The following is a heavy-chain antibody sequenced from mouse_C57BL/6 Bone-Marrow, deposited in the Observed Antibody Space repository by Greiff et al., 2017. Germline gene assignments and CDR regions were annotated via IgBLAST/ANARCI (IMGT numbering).Heavy chain of an antibody. CDR1: GYSFTDYN. V-gene: IGHV1-39*01. J-gene: IGHJ2*01. D-gene: IGHD1-1*01. CDR2: INPNYGTT. CDR3: ASGGNYYGSSFFDY. Sequence: EVQLVESGPELVKPGASVKISCKASGYSFTDYNMNWVKQSNGKSLEWIGVINPNYGTTSYNQKFKGKATLTVDQSSSTAYMQLNSLTSEDSAVYYWASGGNYYGSSFFDYWGQGTTLTVSS.